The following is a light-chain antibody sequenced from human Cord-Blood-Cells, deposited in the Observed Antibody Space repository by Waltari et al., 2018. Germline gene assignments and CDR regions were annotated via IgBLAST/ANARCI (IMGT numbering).Light chain of an antibody. CDR2: KVS. Sequence: DVVLTQSPLSLPVTLGQPASISCRSSQSLVYSDGNTYLNWFQQRPGQSPRPLIYKVSNRDSGVPDRVSGSGSGTDFTLKISRVEAEDVGVYYCIQGTHWPFTFGPGTKVDIK. J-gene: IGKJ3*01. CDR1: QSLVYSDGNTY. CDR3: IQGTHWPFT. V-gene: IGKV2-30*01.